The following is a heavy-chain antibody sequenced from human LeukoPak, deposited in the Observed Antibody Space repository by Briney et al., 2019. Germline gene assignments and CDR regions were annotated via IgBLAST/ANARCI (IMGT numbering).Heavy chain of an antibody. CDR2: IYSGGST. Sequence: GGSLRLSCAASGFTFSSYAMSWVRQAPGKGLEWVSVIYSGGSTYYADSVKGRFTISRDNSKSTLYLQMNSLRADDTALYYCAKEIWPTVTTPGHTYFDYWGQGTLVTVSS. V-gene: IGHV3-23*03. D-gene: IGHD4-17*01. J-gene: IGHJ4*02. CDR1: GFTFSSYA. CDR3: AKEIWPTVTTPGHTYFDY.